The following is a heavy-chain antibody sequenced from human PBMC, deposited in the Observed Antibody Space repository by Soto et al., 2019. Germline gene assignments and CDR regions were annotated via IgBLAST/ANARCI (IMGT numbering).Heavy chain of an antibody. CDR3: ARDLSKASGQANAFDI. J-gene: IGHJ3*02. V-gene: IGHV1-69*01. D-gene: IGHD3-10*01. Sequence: QVQLVQSGAEVKKPGSSVKVSCKASGGTFSSYAISWVRQAPGQGLEWMGGIIPIFGTANYAQKFQGRVTMTADESTNTAYMELSSLRSEDTAVYYCARDLSKASGQANAFDIWGQGTMVTVSS. CDR2: IIPIFGTA. CDR1: GGTFSSYA.